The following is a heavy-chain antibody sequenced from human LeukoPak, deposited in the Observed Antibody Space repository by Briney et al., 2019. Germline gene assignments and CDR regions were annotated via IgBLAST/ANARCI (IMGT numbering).Heavy chain of an antibody. CDR2: ISGSGGST. CDR3: AREETRSELIAAAGTWHFDY. V-gene: IGHV3-23*01. CDR1: GFTFSSYA. Sequence: PGGSLRLSCAASGFTFSSYAMSWVRQAPGKGLEWVSAISGSGGSTYYADSVKGRFTISRDNSKNTLYLQMNSLRVEDTAVYYCAREETRSELIAAAGTWHFDYWGREPWSPSPQ. J-gene: IGHJ4*02. D-gene: IGHD6-13*01.